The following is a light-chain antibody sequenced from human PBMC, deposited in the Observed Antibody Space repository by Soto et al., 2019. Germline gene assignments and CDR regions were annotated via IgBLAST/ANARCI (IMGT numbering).Light chain of an antibody. CDR1: QSVSTD. CDR3: LQYIGWPPMFT. V-gene: IGKV3-15*01. J-gene: IGKJ2*01. Sequence: IVMTQSPAILSVSPGERVTLSCRASQSVSTDLAWYQQKPGQPPRILIYAASNRATGIPDRFSGSGAGTDFTLAISGLQPEDVAVYYCLQYIGWPPMFTFGQGTKLEIK. CDR2: AAS.